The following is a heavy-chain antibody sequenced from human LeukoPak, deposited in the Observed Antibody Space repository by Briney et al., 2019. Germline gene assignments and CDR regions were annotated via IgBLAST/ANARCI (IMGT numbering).Heavy chain of an antibody. CDR1: GYTFTSYA. V-gene: IGHV7-4-1*02. CDR3: ARVGGRGYSGYPLVDY. J-gene: IGHJ4*02. CDR2: INTNTGNP. Sequence: ASVKVSCKASGYTFTSYAMNWVRQAPGRGLEWMGWINTNTGNPTYAQGFTGRFVFSLDTSVSTAYLQISSLKAEDTAVYYCARVGGRGYSGYPLVDYWGQGTLVTVSS. D-gene: IGHD5-12*01.